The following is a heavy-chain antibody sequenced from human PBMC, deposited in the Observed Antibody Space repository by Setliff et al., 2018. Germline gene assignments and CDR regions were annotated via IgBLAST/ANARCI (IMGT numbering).Heavy chain of an antibody. CDR3: ARDRYYNSWSGTSITAPHDAFDI. Sequence: GASVKVSCKASGYTLTNYYMHWVRQAPGQGLEWMGIINPSGSLTRYAQKFQGRVTMTRDTSTSTVYMEVSSLRSEDTAVYYCARDRYYNSWSGTSITAPHDAFDIWGQGTMVTVSS. V-gene: IGHV1-46*03. CDR2: INPSGSLT. J-gene: IGHJ3*02. D-gene: IGHD3-3*01. CDR1: GYTLTNYY.